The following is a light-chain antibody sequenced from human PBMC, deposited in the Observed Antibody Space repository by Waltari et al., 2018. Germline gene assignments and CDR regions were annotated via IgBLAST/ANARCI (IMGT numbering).Light chain of an antibody. CDR1: SSNIGKNT. CDR2: FKG. CDR3: AVWDDSLDGLI. J-gene: IGLJ2*01. V-gene: IGLV1-44*01. Sequence: QSVLTQPPSASGTPGQRVTISCSGSSSNIGKNTVTWYQQPPGTAPTLVVYFKGQRPSGVPDRFSGSESGTAASLAVSGLQSEDEADFHCAVWDDSLDGLIFGGGTKLTVL.